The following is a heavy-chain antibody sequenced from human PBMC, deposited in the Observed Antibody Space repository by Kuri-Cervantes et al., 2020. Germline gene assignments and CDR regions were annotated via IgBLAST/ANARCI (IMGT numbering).Heavy chain of an antibody. CDR1: GFTFSSYG. CDR3: ATDKGYFAFDY. D-gene: IGHD1-26*01. J-gene: IGHJ4*02. Sequence: GGSLRLSCAASGFTFSSYGMHWVRQAPGKGLEWVAVIWYDGSNKYYADSVKGRFTISRDNSKNSLFLQINSLRVEDTAVYYCATDKGYFAFDYWGQGTLVTVSS. CDR2: IWYDGSNK. V-gene: IGHV3-30*02.